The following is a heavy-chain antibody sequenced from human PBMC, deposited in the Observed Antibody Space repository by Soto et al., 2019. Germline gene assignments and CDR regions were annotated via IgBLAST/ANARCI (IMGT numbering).Heavy chain of an antibody. CDR2: ISWNSGSI. CDR1: GFTFDDYA. D-gene: IGHD2-21*02. V-gene: IGHV3-9*01. J-gene: IGHJ4*02. Sequence: GGSLRLSCAAAGFTFDDYAMHWVRQAPGKGLEWVSGISWNSGSIGYADSVKGRFTISRDNAKNSLYLQMNSLRAEDTALYYCAKGGVVVVTAIGYRGQGTLVTVSS. CDR3: AKGGVVVVTAIGY.